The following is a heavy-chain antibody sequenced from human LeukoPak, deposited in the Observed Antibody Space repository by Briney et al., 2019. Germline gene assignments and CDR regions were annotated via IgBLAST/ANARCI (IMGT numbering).Heavy chain of an antibody. J-gene: IGHJ5*02. D-gene: IGHD3-22*01. CDR3: AARLDYYDSSGYPP. CDR1: GGSISSSSYY. CDR2: IYYSGST. Sequence: PSETLSLTCTVSGGSISSSSYYWGWIRQPPGKGLEWIGSIYYSGSTYYNPSLKSRVTISVDTSKNQFPLKLSSVTAADTAVYYCAARLDYYDSSGYPPWGQGTLVTVSS. V-gene: IGHV4-39*01.